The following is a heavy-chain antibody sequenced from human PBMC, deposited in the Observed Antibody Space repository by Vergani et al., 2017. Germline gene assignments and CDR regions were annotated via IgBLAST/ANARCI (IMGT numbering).Heavy chain of an antibody. CDR3: ASQQRGYSYEFDY. V-gene: IGHV4-61*02. Sequence: QVQLQESGPGLVKPSETLSLTCTVSGGSISSGSYYWSWIRQPAGKGLEWIGRIYTSGSTYYNPSLKSRVTISVDTSKNQFSLKLSSVTAADTAVYYCASQQRGYSYEFDYWGQGTLVTVSS. J-gene: IGHJ4*02. D-gene: IGHD5-18*01. CDR1: GGSISSGSYY. CDR2: IYTSGST.